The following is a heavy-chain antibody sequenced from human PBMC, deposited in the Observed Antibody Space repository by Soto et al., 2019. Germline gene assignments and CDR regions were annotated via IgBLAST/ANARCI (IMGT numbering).Heavy chain of an antibody. D-gene: IGHD1-26*01. CDR1: GGSISSYY. CDR3: ARRWGPTFDF. V-gene: IGHV4-59*01. Sequence: PSETLSLTCTVSGGSISSYYWSWIRQPPGKGLEWIGYTYYSGSTNYNPSLKSRVTISVDTSKNQFSLKLSSVTAADTAVYYCARRWGPTFDFWGQGTLVTVSS. J-gene: IGHJ4*02. CDR2: TYYSGST.